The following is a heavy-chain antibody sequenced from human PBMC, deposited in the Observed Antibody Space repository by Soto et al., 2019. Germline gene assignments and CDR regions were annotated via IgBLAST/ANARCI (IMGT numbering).Heavy chain of an antibody. Sequence: QVQLVESGGGVVQPGRSLRLSCAASGFTFSSYAMHWVRQAPGKGLEWVAVISYDGSNKYYADSVKGRFTISRDNSKNTLYLQMTSLRAEDTAVYYCATEYSSSSNPIDYWGQGTLVTVSS. V-gene: IGHV3-30-3*01. CDR2: ISYDGSNK. CDR3: ATEYSSSSNPIDY. J-gene: IGHJ4*02. D-gene: IGHD6-6*01. CDR1: GFTFSSYA.